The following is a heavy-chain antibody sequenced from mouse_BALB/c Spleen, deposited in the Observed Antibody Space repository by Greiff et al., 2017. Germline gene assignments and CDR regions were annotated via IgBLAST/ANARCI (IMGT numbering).Heavy chain of an antibody. D-gene: IGHD2-3*01. CDR3: ARRDDGSYYYAMDY. Sequence: VQLKQTGPELVKPGASVKISCKASGYSFTDYIMLWVKQSHGKSLEWIGNINPYYGSTSYNLKFKGKATLTVDKSSSTAYMQLNSLTSEDSAVYYCARRDDGSYYYAMDYWGQGTSVTVSS. J-gene: IGHJ4*01. CDR1: GYSFTDYI. V-gene: IGHV1-39*01. CDR2: INPYYGST.